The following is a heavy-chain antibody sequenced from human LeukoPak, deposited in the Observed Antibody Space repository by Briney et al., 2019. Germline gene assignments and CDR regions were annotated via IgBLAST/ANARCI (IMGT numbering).Heavy chain of an antibody. CDR3: ATAPASIGSEMRVFDS. D-gene: IGHD3-10*01. Sequence: GGSLRLSCAASGFSFTIYAFSWVRQAPGKGPEWVSGISGSGDTTHYADSVKGRFTISRDNSKNTLYLQMNSLRAEDTAIYYCATAPASIGSEMRVFDSWGQGTLVTVSS. CDR1: GFSFTIYA. CDR2: ISGSGDTT. V-gene: IGHV3-23*01. J-gene: IGHJ5*01.